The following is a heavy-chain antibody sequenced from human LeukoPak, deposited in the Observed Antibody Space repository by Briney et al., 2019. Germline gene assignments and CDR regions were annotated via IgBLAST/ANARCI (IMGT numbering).Heavy chain of an antibody. Sequence: GGSLRLSCAASGFTFSSYAMSWVRQAPGKGLEWVSAISGSGGSTYYADSVKGRFTISRDNSKNTLYLQMNSLRAEDTAVYYCAKDGDPWFGELLSPSFDYWGQGTLVTVSS. D-gene: IGHD3-10*01. V-gene: IGHV3-23*01. CDR1: GFTFSSYA. CDR3: AKDGDPWFGELLSPSFDY. CDR2: ISGSGGST. J-gene: IGHJ4*02.